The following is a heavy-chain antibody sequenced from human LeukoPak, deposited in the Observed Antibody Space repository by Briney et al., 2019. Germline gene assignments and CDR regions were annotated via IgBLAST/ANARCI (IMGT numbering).Heavy chain of an antibody. J-gene: IGHJ3*02. CDR3: GKNRYSGSLSPFDI. Sequence: GGSLRLSCAASKFAFSSYAMSWVRQAPGKGLEWVSAISGGGGNTYYADSVKGRFTIPRDNSKNTLYLQMNSLRAEDTAVYYCGKNRYSGSLSPFDIWGQGTMVTVSS. V-gene: IGHV3-23*01. CDR2: ISGGGGNT. CDR1: KFAFSSYA. D-gene: IGHD1-26*01.